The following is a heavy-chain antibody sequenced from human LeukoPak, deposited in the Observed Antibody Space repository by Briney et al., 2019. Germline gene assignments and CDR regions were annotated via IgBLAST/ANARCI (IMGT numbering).Heavy chain of an antibody. J-gene: IGHJ4*02. CDR3: ARGEYSGSGSPTSHFDN. Sequence: GGSLRLSCAASGFTFSSFWVHWVRQAPGKGLVWISRINSDGSSTNYADSVKGRFTISRDNAKNTLYLQMNSLRAEDTAVYYCARGEYSGSGSPTSHFDNWGQGTPVTVSS. D-gene: IGHD3-10*01. V-gene: IGHV3-74*01. CDR2: INSDGSST. CDR1: GFTFSSFW.